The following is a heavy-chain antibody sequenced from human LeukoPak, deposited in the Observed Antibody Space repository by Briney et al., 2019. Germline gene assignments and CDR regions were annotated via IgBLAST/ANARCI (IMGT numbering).Heavy chain of an antibody. V-gene: IGHV3-30-3*01. J-gene: IGHJ4*02. D-gene: IGHD2-15*01. CDR2: ISYDGSNK. CDR3: ARDLYVVVVAATPDY. Sequence: PGGSLRLSCAASGFTFSSYAMHWVRQAPGKGLEWVAVISYDGSNKYYADSVKGRFTISRDNSKNTLYLQMNSLRAEDTAVYHCARDLYVVVVAATPDYWGQGTLVTVSS. CDR1: GFTFSSYA.